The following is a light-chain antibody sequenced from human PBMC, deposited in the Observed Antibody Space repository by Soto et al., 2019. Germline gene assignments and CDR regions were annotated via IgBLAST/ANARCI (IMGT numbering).Light chain of an antibody. CDR3: QKYDSDPIT. Sequence: DFQMTQSPSSLSASVGDRVTITCRASQGIGRYLAWYQQKPGKLPNLLIYAASTLQSGVPSRFSGSGSGTDFTLTISSLQPEDVASYYCQKYDSDPITFGQGTRLEIK. J-gene: IGKJ5*01. CDR2: AAS. CDR1: QGIGRY. V-gene: IGKV1-27*01.